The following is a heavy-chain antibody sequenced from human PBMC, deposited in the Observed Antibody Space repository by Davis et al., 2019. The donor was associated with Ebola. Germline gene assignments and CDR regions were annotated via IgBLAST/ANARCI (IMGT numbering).Heavy chain of an antibody. Sequence: AASVKVSCKASGYTFTDYYIHWVRQATGQGLEWMGWMNPNSGNTGYAQKFQGRITMSRNTSIGTAYMELSSLRSEDTAVYYCARGDNNYLYGYYYYGMDVWGQGTTVTVSS. J-gene: IGHJ6*02. CDR3: ARGDNNYLYGYYYYGMDV. CDR2: MNPNSGNT. D-gene: IGHD4-11*01. V-gene: IGHV1-8*02. CDR1: GYTFTDYY.